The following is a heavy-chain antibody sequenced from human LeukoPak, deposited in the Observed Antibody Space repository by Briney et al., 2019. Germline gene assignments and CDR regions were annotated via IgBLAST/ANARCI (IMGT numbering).Heavy chain of an antibody. CDR1: GFTFSSYG. D-gene: IGHD3-10*01. CDR3: ARARIRTGSGYYYYMNV. CDR2: IWYDGSNK. V-gene: IGHV3-33*01. Sequence: PGGSLRLSCAASGFTFSSYGMHWVRQAPGKGLEWVAVIWYDGSNKYYADSVKGRFTISRDNSKNTLYLQMDSLRAEDTAVFYCARARIRTGSGYYYYMNVWGNGTTVTVS. J-gene: IGHJ6*03.